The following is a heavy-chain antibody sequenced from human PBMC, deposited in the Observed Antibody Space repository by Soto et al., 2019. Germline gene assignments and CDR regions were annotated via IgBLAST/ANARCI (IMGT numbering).Heavy chain of an antibody. D-gene: IGHD2-21*01. Sequence: QVQLVESGGGVVQPGRSLRLSCAASGFTFSNYGMHWVRQAPGKGLEWVAVISYDGSNKYYADSVKGRFTISRDNSKNTLYLQMNSLRAEDTAVYYCAKGSSDSPTFRPCYFDYWGQGTLVTVSS. CDR1: GFTFSNYG. CDR2: ISYDGSNK. CDR3: AKGSSDSPTFRPCYFDY. J-gene: IGHJ4*02. V-gene: IGHV3-30*18.